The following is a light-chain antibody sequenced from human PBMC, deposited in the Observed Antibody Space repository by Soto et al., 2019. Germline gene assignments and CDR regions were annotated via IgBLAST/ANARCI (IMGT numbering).Light chain of an antibody. CDR3: QEFNTYSWT. CDR2: NVS. J-gene: IGKJ1*01. Sequence: ALQLTQSPSSLSASVGDRVTITCRASQGVRSALAWYQRTPGKAPQLLIYNVSTLQGGVPSRFSGSASGTDFTLTISSLQPEDFATYYCQEFNTYSWTFGQGTRVEIK. CDR1: QGVRSA. V-gene: IGKV1-13*02.